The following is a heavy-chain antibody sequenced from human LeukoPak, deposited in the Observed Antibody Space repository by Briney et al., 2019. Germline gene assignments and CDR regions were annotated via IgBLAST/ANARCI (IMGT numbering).Heavy chain of an antibody. CDR2: FDPEDGET. Sequence: ASVKVSCKVSGYTLTELSMHWVRQAPGKGLEWMGGFDPEDGETIYAQKFQGRVTMTEDTSTDTAYMELSSLRSEDTAVYYCATRLLSIQYFQHWGQGTLVTVSS. J-gene: IGHJ1*01. D-gene: IGHD2-2*01. CDR3: ATRLLSIQYFQH. CDR1: GYTLTELS. V-gene: IGHV1-24*01.